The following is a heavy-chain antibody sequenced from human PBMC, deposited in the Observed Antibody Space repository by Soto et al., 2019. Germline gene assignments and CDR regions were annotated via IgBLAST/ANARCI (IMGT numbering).Heavy chain of an antibody. CDR3: ASSGYYGKNYYYGMDV. V-gene: IGHV1-2*04. CDR2: INANNGST. CDR1: GYTFTSYG. Sequence: ASVKVSCKASGYTFTSYGISWVRQAPGQGLEWMGWINANNGSTNYAQKFQGWVTMTRDTSISTAYMELSRLRSDDTAVYYCASSGYYGKNYYYGMDVWGQGTTVTVSS. J-gene: IGHJ6*02. D-gene: IGHD3-22*01.